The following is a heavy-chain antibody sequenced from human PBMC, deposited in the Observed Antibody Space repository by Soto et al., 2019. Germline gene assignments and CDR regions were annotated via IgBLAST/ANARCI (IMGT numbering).Heavy chain of an antibody. D-gene: IGHD3-22*01. V-gene: IGHV1-24*01. Sequence: ASVKVSCKVSGYTLTELSMHWVRQAPGKGLEWMGGFDPEDGETIYARKFQGRVTMTEDTSTDTAYMELSSLRSEDTAVYYCAPYYYDSSGYPSWGQGTLVTVSS. CDR2: FDPEDGET. J-gene: IGHJ4*02. CDR3: APYYYDSSGYPS. CDR1: GYTLTELS.